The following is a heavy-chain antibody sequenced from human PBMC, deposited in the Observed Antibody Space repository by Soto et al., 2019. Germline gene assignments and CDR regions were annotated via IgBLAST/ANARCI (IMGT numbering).Heavy chain of an antibody. CDR3: ARDLSRGITMIVLEILE. J-gene: IGHJ4*02. CDR1: GFTFSTYA. Sequence: PGGSLRLSCAASGFTFSTYAMHWVRQAPGKGLELVAIISYDGINKYYAESVKGRFTISRDDTKNTVYLQLSSLRIDDTAVYYCARDLSRGITMIVLEILEWGQGALMTFYS. CDR2: ISYDGINK. V-gene: IGHV3-30*15. D-gene: IGHD3-22*01.